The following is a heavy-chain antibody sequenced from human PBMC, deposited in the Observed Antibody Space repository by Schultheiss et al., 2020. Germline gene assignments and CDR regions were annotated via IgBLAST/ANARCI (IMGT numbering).Heavy chain of an antibody. CDR2: IGNSVSGNVI. J-gene: IGHJ4*02. Sequence: GGSLRLSCLASGFDIRDSYMSWIRQVPGQGLQWVAYIGNSVSGNVIYYADFVRGRFTVSRDIAKNSVHLQMTDLRADDTAKYYCARQVGLVYWGRGTVVTVSS. V-gene: IGHV3-11*01. CDR1: GFDIRDSY. CDR3: ARQVGLVY.